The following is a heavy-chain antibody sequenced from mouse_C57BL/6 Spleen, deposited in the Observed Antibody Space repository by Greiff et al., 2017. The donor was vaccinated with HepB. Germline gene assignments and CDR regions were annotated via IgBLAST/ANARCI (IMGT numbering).Heavy chain of an antibody. J-gene: IGHJ3*01. D-gene: IGHD2-1*01. V-gene: IGHV1-15*01. Sequence: QVQLQQSGAELVRPGASVTLSCKASGYTFTDYEMHWVKQTPVHGLEWIGAIDPETGGTAYNQKFKGKAILTADKSSSTAYMELRSLTSEDSAVYYCTKCGNYVSWFAYWGQGTLVTVSA. CDR2: IDPETGGT. CDR1: GYTFTDYE. CDR3: TKCGNYVSWFAY.